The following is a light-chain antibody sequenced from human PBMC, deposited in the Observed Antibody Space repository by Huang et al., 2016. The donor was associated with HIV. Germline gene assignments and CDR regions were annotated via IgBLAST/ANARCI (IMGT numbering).Light chain of an antibody. Sequence: DIQMTQSPSSLSASVGDRVSITCQASQDITDSLNWYQWKPGKAPQLLIYDASNLETGVPSRFSGSGSGTNFAWTISSLQPEDVATYYCQQSDSLPLTFGGGTKVEL. CDR2: DAS. CDR1: QDITDS. CDR3: QQSDSLPLT. J-gene: IGKJ4*01. V-gene: IGKV1-33*01.